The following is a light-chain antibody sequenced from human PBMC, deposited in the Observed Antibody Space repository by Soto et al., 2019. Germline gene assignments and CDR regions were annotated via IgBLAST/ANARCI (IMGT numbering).Light chain of an antibody. V-gene: IGLV4-69*01. CDR3: QTWGTGGVV. CDR2: LNSDGSH. Sequence: QSVLTQSPSASASLGASVKLTCTLRSGHNWYAIAWHQQQPEKGPRYLMKLNSDGSHSKGDGIPDRFSGSSSGAERYLTISSLQSEDEADYYCQTWGTGGVVFGGGTKLTVL. CDR1: SGHNWYA. J-gene: IGLJ2*01.